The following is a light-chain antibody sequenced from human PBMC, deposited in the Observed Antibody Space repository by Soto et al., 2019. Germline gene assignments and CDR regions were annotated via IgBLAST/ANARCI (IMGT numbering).Light chain of an antibody. CDR3: SSYTSGRTWV. V-gene: IGLV2-14*01. Sequence: QSALTQPASVSGSPGQSITISCTGTSSDVGGYNFVSWYQQHPGKAPKLMIYEVSNRPSGVSNRFSGSKSGNAASLTISGLQAEDEADYYCSSYTSGRTWVFGVGTKVTVL. CDR2: EVS. J-gene: IGLJ3*02. CDR1: SSDVGGYNF.